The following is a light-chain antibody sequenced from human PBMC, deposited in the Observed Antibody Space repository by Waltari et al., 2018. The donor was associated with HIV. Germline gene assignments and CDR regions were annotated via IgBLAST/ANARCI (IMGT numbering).Light chain of an antibody. Sequence: QSALTQPRSVSGSPGQSVTISCRGSSTDIGDYNYVSWYQQLPGQVPKLVIFDVSKRPSGVPDRFSGSKSVNTASLTISGLQAEDEADYYCCSYAGTYTWVFGGGTRLTVL. CDR3: CSYAGTYTWV. CDR2: DVS. CDR1: STDIGDYNY. J-gene: IGLJ2*01. V-gene: IGLV2-11*01.